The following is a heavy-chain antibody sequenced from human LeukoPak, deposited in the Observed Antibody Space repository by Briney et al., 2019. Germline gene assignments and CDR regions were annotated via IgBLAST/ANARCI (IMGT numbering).Heavy chain of an antibody. J-gene: IGHJ6*03. CDR1: GGSISSSSYY. Sequence: SETLSLTCTVSGGSISSSSYYWGWIRQPPGKGLEWIGSIYYSGSTYYNPSLKSRVTISVDTSKNQFSLKLSSVTAADTAVYYCARGLGNDFWSGYYTYYYYYYMDVWGKGTTVTVSS. CDR3: ARGLGNDFWSGYYTYYYYYYMDV. CDR2: IYYSGST. D-gene: IGHD3-3*01. V-gene: IGHV4-39*07.